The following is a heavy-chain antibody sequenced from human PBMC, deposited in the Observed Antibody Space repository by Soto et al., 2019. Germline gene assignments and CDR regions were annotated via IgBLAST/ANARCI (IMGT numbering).Heavy chain of an antibody. Sequence: ASVKVSCKASGYTFTSYGISWVRQAPGQGLEWMGWISAYNGNTNYAQKLQGRVTMTTDTSTSTAYMELRSLRSDDTAVYYCARDAPYYYDSRVPAGAFDIWGQGTMVTVSS. J-gene: IGHJ3*02. D-gene: IGHD3-22*01. CDR1: GYTFTSYG. CDR2: ISAYNGNT. CDR3: ARDAPYYYDSRVPAGAFDI. V-gene: IGHV1-18*04.